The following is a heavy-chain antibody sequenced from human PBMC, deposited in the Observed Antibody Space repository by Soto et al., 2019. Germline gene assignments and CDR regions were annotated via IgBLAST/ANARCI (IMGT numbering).Heavy chain of an antibody. CDR1: GFTLSSYG. J-gene: IGHJ4*02. CDR2: ISNDGSNK. D-gene: IGHD3-22*01. Sequence: QVQLVETGGGVVQPGRSLRLSCAASGFTLSSYGMHWVRQAPGKGLEWVAVISNDGSNKYYADSVKGRFTISRDNSKNTLYLQMNSLRAEETAMYYCAKDYYYDSSGWVDWGQGTLVTVSS. V-gene: IGHV3-30*18. CDR3: AKDYYYDSSGWVD.